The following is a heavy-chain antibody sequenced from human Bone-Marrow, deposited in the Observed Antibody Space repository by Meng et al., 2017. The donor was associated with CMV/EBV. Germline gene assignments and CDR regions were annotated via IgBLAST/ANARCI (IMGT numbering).Heavy chain of an antibody. CDR1: GGTFSSYA. CDR3: ARARGYYGSGSYYPHFDY. V-gene: IGHV1-69*05. CDR2: IIPIFGTA. Sequence: SVKVSCKASGGTFSSYAISWVRQAPGQGLEWMGGIIPIFGTANYAQKFQGRVTITTDESTSTAYMELSSLRSEDTAMYYCARARGYYGSGSYYPHFDYWGQGTLVTVSS. D-gene: IGHD3-10*01. J-gene: IGHJ4*02.